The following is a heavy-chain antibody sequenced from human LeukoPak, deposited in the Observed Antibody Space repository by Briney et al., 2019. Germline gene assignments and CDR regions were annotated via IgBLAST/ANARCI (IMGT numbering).Heavy chain of an antibody. D-gene: IGHD6-13*01. V-gene: IGHV4-38-2*02. CDR2: IYHSGST. CDR1: GYSISSGYY. Sequence: KPSETLSLTCTVSGYSISSGYYWGWMRQPPGKGLEWIGSIYHSGSTYYNPSLKSRVTISVDTSRNQFSLKLSSVTAADTAVYYCARDFTGAAAYDAFDIWGQGTMVTVSS. CDR3: ARDFTGAAAYDAFDI. J-gene: IGHJ3*02.